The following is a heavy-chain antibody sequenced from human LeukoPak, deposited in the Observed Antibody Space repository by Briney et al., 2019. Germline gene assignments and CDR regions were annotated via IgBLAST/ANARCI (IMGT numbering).Heavy chain of an antibody. Sequence: SETLSLTCTVSGGSISSSSYYWGWIRQPPGKGLEWIGSIYYSGSTYYNPSLKSRVTISVDTSKNQFSLKLSSVTAADTALYYCARDAEERCSSTSCYTEDSFDIWGQGTMFTVSS. CDR3: ARDAEERCSSTSCYTEDSFDI. V-gene: IGHV4-39*07. D-gene: IGHD2-2*02. CDR1: GGSISSSSYY. CDR2: IYYSGST. J-gene: IGHJ3*02.